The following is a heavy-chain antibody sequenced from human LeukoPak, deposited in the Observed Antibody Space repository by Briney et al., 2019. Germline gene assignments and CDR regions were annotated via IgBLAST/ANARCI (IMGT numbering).Heavy chain of an antibody. J-gene: IGHJ5*02. V-gene: IGHV1-3*01. CDR3: ARAYYYDRGFDP. CDR1: GYTFTSYA. D-gene: IGHD3-22*01. CDR2: INAGNGNT. Sequence: GASVRVSCKASGYTFTSYAMHWVRQAPGQRLEWMGWINAGNGNTKYPQKFQGRVTITRDTSASTAYMELSSLRSEDTAVYYCARAYYYDRGFDPWGQGTLVTVSS.